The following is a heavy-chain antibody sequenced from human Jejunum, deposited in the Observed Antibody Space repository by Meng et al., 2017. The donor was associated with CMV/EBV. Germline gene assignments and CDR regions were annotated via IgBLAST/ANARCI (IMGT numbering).Heavy chain of an antibody. CDR3: AKDRVWSYDSTTPKDY. CDR2: IRGTGETA. D-gene: IGHD3-22*01. V-gene: IGHV3-23*01. Sequence: SGVPFSSLAMGWVRQAPGKGLEWVSAIRGTGETALYADSVKGRFTISRDNYKNTLYLQMNTLRADDTAVYYCAKDRVWSYDSTTPKDYWGQGTLVTVSS. J-gene: IGHJ4*02. CDR1: GVPFSSLA.